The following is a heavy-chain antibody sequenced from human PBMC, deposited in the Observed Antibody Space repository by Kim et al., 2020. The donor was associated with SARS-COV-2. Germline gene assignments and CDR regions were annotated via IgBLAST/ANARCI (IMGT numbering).Heavy chain of an antibody. J-gene: IGHJ4*02. CDR3: VRLEGYDSSGFYFDY. D-gene: IGHD3-22*01. Sequence: QKFQGSVTITADESTSTAYMELSSLRSEDTAVYYCVRLEGYDSSGFYFDYWGQGTLVTVSS. V-gene: IGHV1-69*01.